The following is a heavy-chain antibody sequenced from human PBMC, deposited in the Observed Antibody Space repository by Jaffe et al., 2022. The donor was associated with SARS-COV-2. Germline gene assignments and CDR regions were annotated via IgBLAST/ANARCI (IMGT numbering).Heavy chain of an antibody. J-gene: IGHJ4*02. Sequence: QVQLQQWGAGLLEPSETLSLTCAVYGGSFSGYYWTWIRQSPGKGLEWIGEISHGGSTNYNPYLESRVSISVDASKNQFSLNLRSVTAADTAVYYCARGGIADRLQVWGQGTLVTVSS. CDR1: GGSFSGYY. CDR3: ARGGIADRLQV. D-gene: IGHD6-13*01. V-gene: IGHV4-34*01. CDR2: ISHGGST.